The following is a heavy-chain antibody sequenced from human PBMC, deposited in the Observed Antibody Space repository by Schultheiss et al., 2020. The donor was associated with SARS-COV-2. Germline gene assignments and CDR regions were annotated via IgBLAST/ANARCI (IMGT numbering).Heavy chain of an antibody. CDR3: AKASGSYRYYYYGMDV. V-gene: IGHV3-23*01. J-gene: IGHJ6*02. Sequence: GESLKISCAASGFTFSSYSMNWVRQAPGKGLEWVSAISGSGGSTYYADSVKGRFIISRDNSKNTLYLQMNSLRAEDTAVYYCAKASGSYRYYYYGMDVWGQGTTVTVSS. CDR2: ISGSGGST. D-gene: IGHD1-26*01. CDR1: GFTFSSYS.